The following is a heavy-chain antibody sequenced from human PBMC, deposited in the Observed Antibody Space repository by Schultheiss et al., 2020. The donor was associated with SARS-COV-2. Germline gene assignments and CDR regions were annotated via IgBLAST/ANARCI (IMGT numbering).Heavy chain of an antibody. Sequence: ASVKVSCKASGYTFTGFYIHWVRLAPGQGLEWMGWINPDSGGTNYAQKFQERVTITRDMSTSTAYMELSSLRSEDTAVYYCARGPVDIVATSHFDYWGQGTLVTVSS. V-gene: IGHV1-2*02. CDR3: ARGPVDIVATSHFDY. CDR2: INPDSGGT. J-gene: IGHJ4*02. CDR1: GYTFTGFY. D-gene: IGHD5-12*01.